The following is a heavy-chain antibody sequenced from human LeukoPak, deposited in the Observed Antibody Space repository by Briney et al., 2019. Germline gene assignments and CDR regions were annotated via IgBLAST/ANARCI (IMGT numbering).Heavy chain of an antibody. CDR2: INHSGRV. CDR3: ARGLGPMSPSLDY. J-gene: IGHJ4*02. CDR1: GESFSYNY. Sequence: SDTLSLTCAVSGESFSYNYWTWVRQPPGKGLEWIGDINHSGRVNYRLSLKSRVTISADTSKSQFSLKLNAVTAADTAVYYCARGLGPMSPSLDYWGQGSLVTVSS. D-gene: IGHD3-22*01. V-gene: IGHV4-34*01.